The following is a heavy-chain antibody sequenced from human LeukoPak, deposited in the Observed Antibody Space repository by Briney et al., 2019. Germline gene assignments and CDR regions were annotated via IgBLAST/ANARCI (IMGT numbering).Heavy chain of an antibody. CDR2: IYHSGST. CDR1: GGSISSSNW. D-gene: IGHD6-19*01. V-gene: IGHV4-4*02. J-gene: IGHJ4*02. Sequence: SETLSLTCAVSGGSISSSNWWSWVRQPPGKGLEWIGEIYHSGSTNYNPSLKSRVTISVDKSKNQFSLKLSPVTAADTAVYYCARFSSGWLNYFDYWGQGTLVTVSS. CDR3: ARFSSGWLNYFDY.